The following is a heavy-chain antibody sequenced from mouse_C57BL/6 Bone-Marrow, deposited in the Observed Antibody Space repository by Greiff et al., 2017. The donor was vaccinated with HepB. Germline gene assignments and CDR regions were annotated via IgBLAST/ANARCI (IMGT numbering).Heavy chain of an antibody. CDR2: SSSGGSYT. V-gene: IGHV5-6*01. Sequence: EVMLVESGGDLVKPGGSLKLSCAASGFPFSSYGMSWVRQTPDKRLEWVATSSSGGSYTYYPDSVKGRFTISRDNAKNTLYLQMSSLKSEDTAMYYCARHPFAYWGQGTLVTVSA. CDR3: ARHPFAY. CDR1: GFPFSSYG. J-gene: IGHJ3*01.